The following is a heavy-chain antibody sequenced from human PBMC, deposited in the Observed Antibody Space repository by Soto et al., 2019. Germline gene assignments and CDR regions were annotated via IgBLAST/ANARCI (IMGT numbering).Heavy chain of an antibody. J-gene: IGHJ6*03. D-gene: IGHD3-10*01. Sequence: PSETLSLTCTVSGGSISSGGYYWSWIRQHPGKGMEWIGYIYYSGSTYYKPSLKSRVTISVDTSKNQFSLKLSSVTAADTAVYYCAGRGVGEANYYYYYMDVWGKGTTVTVSS. V-gene: IGHV4-31*03. CDR3: AGRGVGEANYYYYYMDV. CDR2: IYYSGST. CDR1: GGSISSGGYY.